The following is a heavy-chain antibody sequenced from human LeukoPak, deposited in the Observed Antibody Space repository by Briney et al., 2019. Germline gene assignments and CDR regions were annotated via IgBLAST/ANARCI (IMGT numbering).Heavy chain of an antibody. J-gene: IGHJ2*01. CDR2: ISSSSSYI. D-gene: IGHD3-9*01. CDR3: ARERLGRRYFDL. Sequence: GGSLRLSCAASGFTFSSYSMNWVRQAPGKGLEWVSSISSSSSYIYYADSVKGRFTISRDNAKNSLYLQMNSLRAEDTAVYYCARERLGRRYFDLWGRGTLVTVSS. V-gene: IGHV3-21*01. CDR1: GFTFSSYS.